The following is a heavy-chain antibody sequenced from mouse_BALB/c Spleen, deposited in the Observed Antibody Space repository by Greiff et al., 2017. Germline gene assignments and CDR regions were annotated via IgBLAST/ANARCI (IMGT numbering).Heavy chain of an antibody. CDR1: GFTFSSYT. V-gene: IGHV5-6-4*01. CDR2: ISSGGSYT. J-gene: IGHJ2*01. CDR3: ARHPTARATYYLDY. D-gene: IGHD3-1*01. Sequence: DVKLVESGGGLVKPGGSLKLSCAASGFTFSSYTMSWVRQTPEKRLEWVATISSGGSYTYYPDSVKGRFTISRDNAKNTLYLQMSSLKSEDTAMYYCARHPTARATYYLDYWGQGTTLTVSS.